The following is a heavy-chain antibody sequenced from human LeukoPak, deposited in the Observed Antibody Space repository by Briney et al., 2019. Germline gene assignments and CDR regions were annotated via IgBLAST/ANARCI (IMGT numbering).Heavy chain of an antibody. CDR1: GFTFSSYG. J-gene: IGHJ4*02. CDR2: ISSSSSTI. V-gene: IGHV3-48*04. D-gene: IGHD2-15*01. CDR3: ARDLPSRVVVVAATPNYFDY. Sequence: LPGGSLRLSCAASGFTFSSYGMHWVRQAPGKGLEWVSSISSSSSTIYYADSVKGRFTISRDNAKNSLYLQMNSLRAEDTAVYYCARDLPSRVVVVAATPNYFDYWGQGTLVTVSS.